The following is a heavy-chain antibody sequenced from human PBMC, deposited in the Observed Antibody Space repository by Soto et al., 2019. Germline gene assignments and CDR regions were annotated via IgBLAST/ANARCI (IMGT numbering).Heavy chain of an antibody. CDR3: ARDYSNYELDY. CDR1: GFTFSSYG. Sequence: SLRLSCAASGFTFSSYGMHWVRQAPGKGLEWVAVIWYDGSNKYYADSVKGRFTISRDNSKNTLYLQMNSLRAEDTAVYFCARDYSNYELDYWGQGTLVTVSS. D-gene: IGHD4-4*01. J-gene: IGHJ4*02. CDR2: IWYDGSNK. V-gene: IGHV3-33*01.